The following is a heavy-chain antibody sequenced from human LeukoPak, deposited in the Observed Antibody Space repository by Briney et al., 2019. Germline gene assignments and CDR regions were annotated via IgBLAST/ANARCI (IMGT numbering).Heavy chain of an antibody. CDR2: INYGDT. CDR1: GYTFTGYY. Sequence: GASVKVSCKASGYTFTGYYMQWVRQAPGQGLEWMGWINYGDTNYAQKLQGRVTMTTDTSTSTAYMELRSLRSDDTAVYYCARFSHGDSSGYSDYWGQGTLVTVSS. J-gene: IGHJ4*02. V-gene: IGHV1-18*04. CDR3: ARFSHGDSSGYSDY. D-gene: IGHD3-22*01.